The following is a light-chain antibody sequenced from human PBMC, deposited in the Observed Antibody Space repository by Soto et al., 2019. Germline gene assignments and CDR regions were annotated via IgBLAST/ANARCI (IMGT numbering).Light chain of an antibody. CDR2: AAA. J-gene: IGKJ5*01. CDR1: QGISSY. Sequence: DIQMTQSPSSLAASVGDRVTITCRASQGISSYLNWYQQKPGKAPKILIYAAASLQSGVPSKFSRRGSGTDFTLTISSLQPEDFATYYCQQSYSTPPVTFGQGPRLEIK. V-gene: IGKV1-39*01. CDR3: QQSYSTPPVT.